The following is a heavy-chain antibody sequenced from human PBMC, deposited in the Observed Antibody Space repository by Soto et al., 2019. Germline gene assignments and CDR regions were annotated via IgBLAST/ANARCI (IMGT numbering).Heavy chain of an antibody. CDR3: ARDSNINDAFDI. Sequence: PXETLPRTWTVSGGSISSGGYYWRWIRQHPGKGLEWIGYIYYSGSTYYNPSLKSRVTISVDTSKNQFSLKLSSVTAADTAVYYCARDSNINDAFDIWGQGPMVTVSS. CDR2: IYYSGST. J-gene: IGHJ3*02. CDR1: GGSISSGGYY. V-gene: IGHV4-31*02. D-gene: IGHD2-15*01.